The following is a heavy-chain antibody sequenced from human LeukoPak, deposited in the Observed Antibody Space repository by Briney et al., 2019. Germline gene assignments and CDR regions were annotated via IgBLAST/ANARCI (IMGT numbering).Heavy chain of an antibody. D-gene: IGHD2-15*01. CDR1: GGSISSYY. CDR3: AGHSLVVVAATPVGY. CDR2: IYYSGST. Sequence: PSETLSLTCTVSGGSISSYYWSWIRQPPGKGLEWIGYIYYSGSTNYNPSLKSRVTISVGTSKNQFSLKLSSVTAADTAVYYCAGHSLVVVAATPVGYWGQGTLVIVSS. J-gene: IGHJ4*02. V-gene: IGHV4-59*12.